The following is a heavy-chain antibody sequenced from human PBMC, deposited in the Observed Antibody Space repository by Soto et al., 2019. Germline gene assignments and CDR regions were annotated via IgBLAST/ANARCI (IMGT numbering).Heavy chain of an antibody. Sequence: EVQLLESGGGLVQPGGSLRLSCAASGFTFSSYAMSWVRQAPGKGLEWVSAISGSGGSTYYADSVKGRFTISRDNSKNTLYLQMNSLRAEDTAVYYCAKPRSQDIGPTIYYFDYWGQGTLVTVSS. CDR1: GFTFSSYA. D-gene: IGHD1-26*01. J-gene: IGHJ4*02. V-gene: IGHV3-23*01. CDR2: ISGSGGST. CDR3: AKPRSQDIGPTIYYFDY.